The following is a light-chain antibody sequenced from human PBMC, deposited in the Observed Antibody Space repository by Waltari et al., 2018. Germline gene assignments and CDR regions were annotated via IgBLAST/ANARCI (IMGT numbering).Light chain of an antibody. V-gene: IGKV4-1*01. CDR3: HQYSSTPWT. CDR1: QTVLHSSDTKNY. J-gene: IGKJ1*01. CDR2: WSS. Sequence: DIVMTQPPDSLAVSLGERATINCKSSQTVLHSSDTKNYVAWYQQKPGQPPKLLIYWSSTRESGVPDRFSGSGSGTDFTLTISSLQAEDVAVYYCHQYSSTPWTFGQGTKVEVK.